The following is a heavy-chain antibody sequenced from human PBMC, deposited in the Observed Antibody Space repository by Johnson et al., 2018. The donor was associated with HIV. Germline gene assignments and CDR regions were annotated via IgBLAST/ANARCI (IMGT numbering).Heavy chain of an antibody. Sequence: QVQLVESGGGVVQPGRSLRLSCTASGFTFSSYAVQWVRQAPDKGLEWVAVISSDGSNNYYADSVKGRFTISRDNSKNTLYLQMNSLRAEDTAVYYCARPEMITFGGVIVLGGAFDIWGQGTMVTVSS. J-gene: IGHJ3*02. V-gene: IGHV3-30*04. CDR3: ARPEMITFGGVIVLGGAFDI. D-gene: IGHD3-16*02. CDR1: GFTFSSYA. CDR2: ISSDGSNN.